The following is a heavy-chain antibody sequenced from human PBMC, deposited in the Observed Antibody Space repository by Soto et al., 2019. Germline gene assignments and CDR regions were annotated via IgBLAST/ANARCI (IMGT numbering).Heavy chain of an antibody. CDR2: IKSKTDGGTT. Sequence: GGSLRLSCAASGFTFSNAWMSWVRQAPGKGLEWVGRIKSKTDGGTTDYAAPVKGRFTMSRDDSKNTRYLQMNSLKTEDTAVHYCTADANTIFGVVIRFDYWGQGTLVTVSS. V-gene: IGHV3-15*01. D-gene: IGHD3-3*01. CDR3: TADANTIFGVVIRFDY. J-gene: IGHJ4*02. CDR1: GFTFSNAW.